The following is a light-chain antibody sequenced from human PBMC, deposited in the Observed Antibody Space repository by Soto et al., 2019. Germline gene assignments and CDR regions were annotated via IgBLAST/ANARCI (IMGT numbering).Light chain of an antibody. CDR2: DVS. CDR1: SSDVGGYNY. V-gene: IGLV2-11*01. J-gene: IGLJ3*02. Sequence: QSALTQPRSVSGSPGQSVTISCTGTSSDVGGYNYVSWYQHHSGKSPKLLIYDVSRRPSGVPDRFSGSKSGNTSSLAISWRQAEYEADYYCCSYAGSYTLVFGGGTKLTVL. CDR3: CSYAGSYTLV.